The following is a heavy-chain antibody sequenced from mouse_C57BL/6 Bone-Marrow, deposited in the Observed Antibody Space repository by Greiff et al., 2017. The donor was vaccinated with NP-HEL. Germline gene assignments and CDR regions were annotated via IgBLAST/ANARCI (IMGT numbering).Heavy chain of an antibody. CDR3: AREWYYGSSYSFDY. J-gene: IGHJ2*01. V-gene: IGHV2-2*01. CDR1: GFSLTSYG. CDR2: IWSGGST. Sequence: VQLQQSGPGLVQPSQSLSITCTVSGFSLTSYGVHWVRQSPGKGLEWLGVIWSGGSTDYNAAFISRLSISKDNSKSQVFFKMNSLQADDTAIYYCAREWYYGSSYSFDYWGQGTTLTVSS. D-gene: IGHD1-1*01.